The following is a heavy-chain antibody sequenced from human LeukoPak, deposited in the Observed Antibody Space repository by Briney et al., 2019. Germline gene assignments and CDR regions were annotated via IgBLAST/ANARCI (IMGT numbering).Heavy chain of an antibody. V-gene: IGHV3-33*01. Sequence: GGSLRLSCAASGFTFSSYGMHWVRQAPGKGLEWVAVIWYDGSNKYYADSVKGRLTISRDNAKNSLYLQMNSLRAEDTAVYYCARDLTFSSGWNYWGQGTLVTVPS. J-gene: IGHJ4*02. D-gene: IGHD6-19*01. CDR3: ARDLTFSSGWNY. CDR2: IWYDGSNK. CDR1: GFTFSSYG.